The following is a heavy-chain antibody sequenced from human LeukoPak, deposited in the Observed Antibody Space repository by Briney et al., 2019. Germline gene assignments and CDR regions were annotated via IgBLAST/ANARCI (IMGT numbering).Heavy chain of an antibody. Sequence: PGGSLRLSCAASGFTFSNYGMHWVRQAPGRGLEWVAIIRYDGSKNYYADSVKGRFTISRDSSNNTLFLQMNSLRAEDTAVYYCAKDLAPGMAATGPGYWGQGTLVTVSS. CDR1: GFTFSNYG. CDR3: AKDLAPGMAATGPGY. J-gene: IGHJ4*02. CDR2: IRYDGSKN. D-gene: IGHD6-13*01. V-gene: IGHV3-30*02.